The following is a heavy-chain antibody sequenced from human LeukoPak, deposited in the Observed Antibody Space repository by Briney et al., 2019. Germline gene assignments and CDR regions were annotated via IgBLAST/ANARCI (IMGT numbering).Heavy chain of an antibody. CDR1: GYTFTGYY. CDR3: ARGPLILEGECFDP. CDR2: INPNSGGT. D-gene: IGHD3-10*01. Sequence: GASVKVSCKASGYTFTGYYIHWVRQAPGQGLEWMGWINPNSGGTNYAQKFQVRVTMTRDTSIRTAYMELSRLRSDDTAVYYCARGPLILEGECFDPGAQGTLVTVSS. J-gene: IGHJ5*02. V-gene: IGHV1-2*02.